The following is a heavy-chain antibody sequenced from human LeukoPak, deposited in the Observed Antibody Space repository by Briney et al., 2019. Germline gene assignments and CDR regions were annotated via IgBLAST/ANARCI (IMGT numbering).Heavy chain of an antibody. V-gene: IGHV4-4*07. CDR3: ARVTYSSSSISLDAFDI. J-gene: IGHJ3*02. Sequence: PSETLSLTCTVSGGSISSYYWSWIRQPAGKGLEWIGRIYTSGSTNYNPPLKSRVTMSVDTSKNQFSLKLSSVTAADTAVYYCARVTYSSSSISLDAFDIWGQGTMVTVSS. CDR2: IYTSGST. D-gene: IGHD6-6*01. CDR1: GGSISSYY.